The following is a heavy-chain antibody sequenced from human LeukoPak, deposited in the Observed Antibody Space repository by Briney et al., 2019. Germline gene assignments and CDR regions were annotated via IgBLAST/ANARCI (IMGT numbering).Heavy chain of an antibody. J-gene: IGHJ6*03. Sequence: ASVKVSCKASGYTFTGYYMHWVRQAPGQGLEWMGWINPNSGGTNYAQKFQGRVTMTRDTSISTAYMELSSLRSEDTAVYYCAKDSSSWYEDYYYYMDVWGKGTTVTVSS. CDR2: INPNSGGT. CDR1: GYTFTGYY. CDR3: AKDSSSWYEDYYYYMDV. V-gene: IGHV1-2*02. D-gene: IGHD6-13*01.